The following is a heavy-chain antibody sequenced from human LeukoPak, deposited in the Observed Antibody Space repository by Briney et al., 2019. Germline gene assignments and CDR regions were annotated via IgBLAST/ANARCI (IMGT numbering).Heavy chain of an antibody. D-gene: IGHD3-22*01. CDR1: GGSFSGYY. CDR2: INHSGST. Sequence: PSETLSLTCAVYGGSFSGYYWSWIRQPPGKGLEWIGEINHSGSTNYNPSLKSRVTISVDTSKNQFSLKLSSVTAADTAVYYCARARYYYDSSGYYHDAFDIWGQGTMVTVSS. J-gene: IGHJ3*02. CDR3: ARARYYYDSSGYYHDAFDI. V-gene: IGHV4-34*01.